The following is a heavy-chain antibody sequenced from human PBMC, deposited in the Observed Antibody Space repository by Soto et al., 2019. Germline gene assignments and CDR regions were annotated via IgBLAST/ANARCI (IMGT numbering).Heavy chain of an antibody. CDR1: GFTFSSYW. Sequence: GGSLRLSCAASGFTFSSYWMSWVRQAPGKGLEWVANIKQDGSEKYYVDSVNGRFTISRDNAKNSLYLQMNSLRAEDTAVYYCARAPRVVPAARFNWFDPWGQGTLVTVSS. CDR3: ARAPRVVPAARFNWFDP. D-gene: IGHD2-2*01. V-gene: IGHV3-7*01. CDR2: IKQDGSEK. J-gene: IGHJ5*02.